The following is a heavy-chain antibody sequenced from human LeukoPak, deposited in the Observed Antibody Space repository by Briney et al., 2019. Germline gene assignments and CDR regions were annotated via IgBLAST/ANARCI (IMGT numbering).Heavy chain of an antibody. CDR2: INTDGSST. D-gene: IGHD2-2*01. V-gene: IGHV3-74*01. Sequence: PGGSLRLSCAASGFTFSNYWMHWVRQAPGNGLVWVSRINTDGSSTTYADSVKGRFTISRDNAKNTLYLQMNSLRAEDTAVYYCGRGFVLVPAAIPDYWGPGTLVTVSS. CDR1: GFTFSNYW. J-gene: IGHJ4*02. CDR3: GRGFVLVPAAIPDY.